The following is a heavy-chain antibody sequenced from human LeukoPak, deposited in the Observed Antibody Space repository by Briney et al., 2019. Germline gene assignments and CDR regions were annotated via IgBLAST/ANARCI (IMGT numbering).Heavy chain of an antibody. D-gene: IGHD3-22*01. Sequence: GESLKISCKGSGYGFTSYWIGWVRQMPGKGLEWMGIIYPGDSDTRYSPSFQGQVTISADKSISTAYLQWSSLKASDTAMYYCARHLRSSYDSSGYMPPGFDYWGQGTLVTVSS. CDR1: GYGFTSYW. CDR3: ARHLRSSYDSSGYMPPGFDY. J-gene: IGHJ4*02. CDR2: IYPGDSDT. V-gene: IGHV5-51*01.